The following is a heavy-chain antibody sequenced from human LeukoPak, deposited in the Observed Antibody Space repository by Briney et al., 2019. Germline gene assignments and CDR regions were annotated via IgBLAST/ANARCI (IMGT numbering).Heavy chain of an antibody. CDR2: IWLDGSHE. Sequence: GGSLRLSCAASGFTFSKYGMHWVRQAPGKGLEWVAIIWLDGSHEYYADSVKGRFTVSRDNSKNTLYPQMNSLRVEDTAVYYCARNLRGIYYFDYWGQGTLVTVSS. CDR1: GFTFSKYG. J-gene: IGHJ4*02. D-gene: IGHD1-14*01. V-gene: IGHV3-33*08. CDR3: ARNLRGIYYFDY.